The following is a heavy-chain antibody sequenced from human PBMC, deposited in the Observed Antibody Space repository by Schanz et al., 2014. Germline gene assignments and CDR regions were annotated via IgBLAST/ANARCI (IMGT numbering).Heavy chain of an antibody. V-gene: IGHV4-59*01. D-gene: IGHD3-10*02. CDR1: GGSISSFK. J-gene: IGHJ6*02. CDR2: IYSSGST. CDR3: ARDKVTTLGYYGMDV. Sequence: QVQLQESGPGLVKPSETLSLTCTVSGGSISSFKWSWIRQPPGKGLEYIGYIYSSGSTNYNPSLESRVTMSVDTSKNQFSLKLSSVTAADTAVYYCARDKVTTLGYYGMDVWGQGTTVIVSS.